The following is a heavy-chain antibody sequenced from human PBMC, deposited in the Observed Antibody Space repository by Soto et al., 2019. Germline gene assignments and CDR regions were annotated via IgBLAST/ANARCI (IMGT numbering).Heavy chain of an antibody. CDR1: GYTFTSYY. CDR3: ARGYYDSSGYCYDVFDY. CDR2: INPSGGST. J-gene: IGHJ4*02. D-gene: IGHD3-22*01. V-gene: IGHV1-46*01. Sequence: ASVKVSCKASGYTFTSYYMHWVRQAPGQGLEWVGIINPSGGSTSYAQKFQGRVTMTRDTSTSTVYMELSSLRSEDTAVYYCARGYYDSSGYCYDVFDYWGQGTLVTVSS.